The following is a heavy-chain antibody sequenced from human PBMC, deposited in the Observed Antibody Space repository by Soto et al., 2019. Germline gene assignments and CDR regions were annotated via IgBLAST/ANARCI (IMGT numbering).Heavy chain of an antibody. D-gene: IGHD5-18*01. V-gene: IGHV1-3*01. CDR3: ARGLNGYLHYFDY. Sequence: QVQLVQSGAEVKKPGASVKVSCKASGYTFTSYAMHWVRQAPGQRLEWMGWINAGNGNTKYSQKFQGRVTITRDTYASTAYMELSRLRSEDTAVYYCARGLNGYLHYFDYWGQGTPVTVSS. CDR1: GYTFTSYA. J-gene: IGHJ4*02. CDR2: INAGNGNT.